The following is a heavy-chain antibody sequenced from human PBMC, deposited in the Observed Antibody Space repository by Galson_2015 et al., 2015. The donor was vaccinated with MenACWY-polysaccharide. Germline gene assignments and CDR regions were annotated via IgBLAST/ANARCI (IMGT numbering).Heavy chain of an antibody. Sequence: SLRLSCAASGLTFRSSGMHWVRQAPGKGLEWVALIQNVGSPKAYADSVKGRFTISRDNSKNTLYLEMNSLRAEDTAVYYCARESSMIVFHAFDILGQGTMVTVSS. CDR1: GLTFRSSG. CDR3: ARESSMIVFHAFDI. V-gene: IGHV3-33*05. CDR2: IQNVGSPK. J-gene: IGHJ3*02. D-gene: IGHD3-16*01.